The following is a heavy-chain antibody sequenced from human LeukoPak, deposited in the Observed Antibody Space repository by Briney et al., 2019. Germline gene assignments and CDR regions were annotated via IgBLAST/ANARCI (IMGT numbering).Heavy chain of an antibody. J-gene: IGHJ4*02. D-gene: IGHD1-20*01. Sequence: GESLKISCKGSGFDFATYWIAWVRQMPGEGLEWMGIIHPSDSDTRYSPSVQGQVIISADKSISTAHLQWGSLKDSDTAIYHCARRISITGREFDYWGQGTLVSVSS. V-gene: IGHV5-51*01. CDR3: ARRISITGREFDY. CDR2: IHPSDSDT. CDR1: GFDFATYW.